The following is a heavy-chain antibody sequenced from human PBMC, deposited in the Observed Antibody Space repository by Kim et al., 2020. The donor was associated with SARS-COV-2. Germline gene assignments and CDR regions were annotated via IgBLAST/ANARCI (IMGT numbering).Heavy chain of an antibody. CDR3: ARDTLEKGGVFDY. V-gene: IGHV1-69*13. CDR2: IIPIFGTA. Sequence: SVKVSCKASGGTFSSYAISWVRQAPGQGLEWMGGIIPIFGTANYAQKFQGRVTITADESTSTAYMELSSLRSEDTAVYYCARDTLEKGGVFDYWGQGTLVTVSS. CDR1: GGTFSSYA. J-gene: IGHJ4*02. D-gene: IGHD3-16*01.